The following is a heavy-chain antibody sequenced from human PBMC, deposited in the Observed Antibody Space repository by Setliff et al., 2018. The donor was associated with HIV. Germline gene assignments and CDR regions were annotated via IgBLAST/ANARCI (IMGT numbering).Heavy chain of an antibody. CDR2: ILYSGST. D-gene: IGHD3-16*01. J-gene: IGHJ3*02. Sequence: SSETLSLTCTVSGGSVSSYQWSWIRQPPGKALEWIGNILYSGSTNYNPFVQSRPTISVDSSKNQVSLQLSSVTAADTAIYYCARRGSDYYDSNVYPSSDDAFDIWGQGTKVTVSS. CDR1: GGSVSSYQ. V-gene: IGHV4-59*08. CDR3: ARRGSDYYDSNVYPSSDDAFDI.